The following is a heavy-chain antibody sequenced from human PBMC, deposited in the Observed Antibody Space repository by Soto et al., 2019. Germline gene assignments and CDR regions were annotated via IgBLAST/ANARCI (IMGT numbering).Heavy chain of an antibody. J-gene: IGHJ6*02. V-gene: IGHV3-72*01. D-gene: IGHD6-19*01. CDR3: AMLGGWSGGSSGMDV. CDR1: GLIFSDYH. CDR2: IRRKANSYTT. Sequence: EVQLVESGGGLVQHGGSLRLSCAASGLIFSDYHMDWVRQAPGKGLEWVGRIRRKANSYTTEYAASVKGRFTISRDDSKNSLYLQMNSLKSVDTAVYYCAMLGGWSGGSSGMDVWGQGTTVTVSS.